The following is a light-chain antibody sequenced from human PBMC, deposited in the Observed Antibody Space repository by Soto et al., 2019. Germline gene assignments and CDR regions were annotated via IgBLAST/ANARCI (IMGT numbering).Light chain of an antibody. CDR1: QSISRN. J-gene: IGKJ3*01. CDR3: QQSYTTPFT. Sequence: DIQMTQSPSSLSASVGDRVTITCRASQSISRNLNWCQQNPGKAPKVLIYGASSLQSGVPSRFSASASGTDFTLTISSLQPEDFATYYCQQSYTTPFTFGPGTKVDIK. CDR2: GAS. V-gene: IGKV1-39*01.